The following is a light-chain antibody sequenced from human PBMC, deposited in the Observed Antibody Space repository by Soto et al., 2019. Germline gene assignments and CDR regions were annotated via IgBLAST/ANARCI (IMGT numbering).Light chain of an antibody. V-gene: IGLV2-14*01. CDR2: DVS. J-gene: IGLJ2*01. Sequence: QSALTQPAYVSGSPGQSITISCTGTSIDIGGYNYVSWYQQHPGKAPKAMIYDVSNRPSGVSNRFSGSKSGNTASLTISGLHAEDEANYYCSSYTSTNTPVIFGRGTKLTVL. CDR1: SIDIGGYNY. CDR3: SSYTSTNTPVI.